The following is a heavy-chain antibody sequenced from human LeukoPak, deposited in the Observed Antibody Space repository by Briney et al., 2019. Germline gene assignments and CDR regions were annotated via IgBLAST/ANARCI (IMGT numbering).Heavy chain of an antibody. CDR1: GGTFSSYA. Sequence: ASVKVSCKASGGTFSSYAISWVRQAPGQGLEWMGGIIPIFGTANYAQKFQGRVTMTEDTSTDTAYMELSSLRSEDTAVYYCATDKSPGSYVAKLDYWGQGTLVTVSS. CDR2: IIPIFGTA. J-gene: IGHJ4*02. V-gene: IGHV1-69*06. D-gene: IGHD1-26*01. CDR3: ATDKSPGSYVAKLDY.